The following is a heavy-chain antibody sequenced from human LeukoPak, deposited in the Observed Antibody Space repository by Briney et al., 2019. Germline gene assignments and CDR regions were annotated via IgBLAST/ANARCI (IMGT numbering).Heavy chain of an antibody. CDR3: ARDRNYYFDY. D-gene: IGHD1-14*01. Sequence: PGGSLRLSCAASGFTFSSHAMNWVRQAPGKGLEGGAVISYDGSNKYYADSVKGRFTSSRDNSKNTLYLQMTSLRAEATAVYSCARDRNYYFDYWGQGTLVTVSS. CDR2: ISYDGSNK. V-gene: IGHV3-30-3*01. J-gene: IGHJ4*02. CDR1: GFTFSSHA.